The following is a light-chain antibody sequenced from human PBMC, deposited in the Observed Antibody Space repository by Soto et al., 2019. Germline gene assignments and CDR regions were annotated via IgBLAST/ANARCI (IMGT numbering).Light chain of an antibody. V-gene: IGLV2-23*01. CDR2: EGS. CDR3: CSSAPGRTFV. CDR1: SSAVGTFRL. Sequence: QSALTQPASVSGSPGQSITISCTGSSSAVGTFRLVSWYQHHPGKVPKLIIYEGSKRPSGVSDRFSGSEPGNTASLTIPGLQAEDEADYYCCSSAPGRTFVFGTGTKVTVL. J-gene: IGLJ1*01.